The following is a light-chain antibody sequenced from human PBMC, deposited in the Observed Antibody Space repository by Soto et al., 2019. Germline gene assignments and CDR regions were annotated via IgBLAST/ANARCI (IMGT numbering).Light chain of an antibody. Sequence: QSVLTQPASVSGSPGQSITISCTGTSSDVGGYNYVSWYQQHPGKAPKLMIYEVSNRPSGVSNRFSGSKSGNTASLTISGLQAEDEADYYCSSYTSSSPPLYVFGTGTQLTVL. V-gene: IGLV2-14*01. CDR3: SSYTSSSPPLYV. CDR1: SSDVGGYNY. CDR2: EVS. J-gene: IGLJ1*01.